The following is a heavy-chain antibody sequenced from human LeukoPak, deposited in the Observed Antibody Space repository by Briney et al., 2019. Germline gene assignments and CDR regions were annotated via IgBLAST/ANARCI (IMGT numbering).Heavy chain of an antibody. CDR1: GGSFSGYY. CDR3: AREGGDAFDI. V-gene: IGHV4-34*01. Sequence: KTSETLSLTCAVYGGSFSGYYWSWIRQPPGKGLEWIGEINHSGSTNYNPSLKSRVTISVDTSKNQFSLKLSSVTAADTAVYYCAREGGDAFDIWGQGTMVTVSS. J-gene: IGHJ3*02. CDR2: INHSGST. D-gene: IGHD2-15*01.